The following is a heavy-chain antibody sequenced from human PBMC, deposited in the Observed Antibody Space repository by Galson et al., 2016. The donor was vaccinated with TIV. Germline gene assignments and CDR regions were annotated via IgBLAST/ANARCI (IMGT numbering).Heavy chain of an antibody. CDR3: ARGHYYDSSGYSFDF. Sequence: SVKVSCKASGYTFTSFDISWNRQAPGQGLEWMGWMSPSNGNTGYAQKFRGRITMTRHPSTTTVYMELSGLTSEDTAVYYCARGHYYDSSGYSFDFWGQGTLVTVSS. J-gene: IGHJ4*02. D-gene: IGHD3-22*01. V-gene: IGHV1-8*01. CDR2: MSPSNGNT. CDR1: GYTFTSFD.